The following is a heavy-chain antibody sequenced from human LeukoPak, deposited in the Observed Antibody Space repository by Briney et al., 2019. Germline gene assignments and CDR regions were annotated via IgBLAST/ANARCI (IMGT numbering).Heavy chain of an antibody. CDR1: GYTFTSYG. D-gene: IGHD5-18*01. V-gene: IGHV1-18*01. CDR3: ARDRVGYSYGSHGY. J-gene: IGHJ4*02. Sequence: ASVKVSCKTSGYTFTSYGISWVRQAPGQGLEWMGWISAYNGNTNYAQKLQGRVTMTTDTSTSTAYMELRSLRPDDTAVYYCARDRVGYSYGSHGYWGQGTLVTVSS. CDR2: ISAYNGNT.